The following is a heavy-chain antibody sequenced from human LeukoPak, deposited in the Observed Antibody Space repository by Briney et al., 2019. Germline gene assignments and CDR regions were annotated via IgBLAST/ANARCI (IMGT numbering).Heavy chain of an antibody. CDR1: GFTFSSYW. Sequence: GGSLRLSCAASGFTFSSYWMHWVRQAPGKGLEWVSVIYSGGSTYYADSVKGRFTISRDNSKNTLYLQMNSLRAEDTAVYYCAREGIAVAGNYNWFDPWGQGTLVTVSS. D-gene: IGHD6-19*01. CDR3: AREGIAVAGNYNWFDP. CDR2: IYSGGST. V-gene: IGHV3-66*01. J-gene: IGHJ5*02.